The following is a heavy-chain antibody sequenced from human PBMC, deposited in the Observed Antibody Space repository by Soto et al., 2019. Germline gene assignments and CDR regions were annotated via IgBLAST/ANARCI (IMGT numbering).Heavy chain of an antibody. J-gene: IGHJ6*02. CDR3: ATYPPRPWFGELHYGMDV. D-gene: IGHD3-10*01. CDR1: GYTLTELS. V-gene: IGHV1-24*01. Sequence: ASVKVSCKVTGYTLTELSMHWVRQAPGKGLEWMGGFDPEDGETIYAQKFQGRVTMTEDTSTDTAYMELSSLRSEDTAVYYCATYPPRPWFGELHYGMDVWGQGTTVTVSS. CDR2: FDPEDGET.